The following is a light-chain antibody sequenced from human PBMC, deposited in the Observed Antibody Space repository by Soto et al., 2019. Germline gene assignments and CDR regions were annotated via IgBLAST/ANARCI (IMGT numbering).Light chain of an antibody. Sequence: SVLTQPPSVSGAPGQRVTISCTGSTSNIGAGYDLHWYQQLPGTAPKLLIYDDNNRPSGVPDRFSGSKSGTSASLAITGLQAEDEADYYCQSYDSSMSGYVFGTGTKVXV. CDR3: QSYDSSMSGYV. CDR1: TSNIGAGYD. CDR2: DDN. J-gene: IGLJ1*01. V-gene: IGLV1-40*01.